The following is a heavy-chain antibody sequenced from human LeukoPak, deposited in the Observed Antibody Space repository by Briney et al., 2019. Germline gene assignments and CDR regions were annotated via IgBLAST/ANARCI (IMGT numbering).Heavy chain of an antibody. V-gene: IGHV3-33*01. CDR2: IWYDGSNK. J-gene: IGHJ3*02. CDR1: GLTFSSYG. Sequence: GRSLRLSCAASGLTFSSYGMHWVRQAPGKGLEWVAVIWYDGSNKYYADSVKGRFTISRDNSKNTLYLQMNSLRAEDTAVYYCARGTDTAMVAHAFDIWGQGTMVTVSS. D-gene: IGHD5-18*01. CDR3: ARGTDTAMVAHAFDI.